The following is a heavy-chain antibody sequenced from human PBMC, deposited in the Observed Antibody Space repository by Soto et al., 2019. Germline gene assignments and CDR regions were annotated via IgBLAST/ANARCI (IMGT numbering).Heavy chain of an antibody. V-gene: IGHV4-4*02. CDR2: IYHSGST. J-gene: IGHJ4*02. CDR3: ARVAVAGTRVDY. CDR1: GGSISSSNW. Sequence: QVQLQESGPGLVKPSGTLSLTCAVSGGSISSSNWWSWVRQPPGKGLEWIGEIYHSGSTNYNPSLKSRVTISVDTSKNPCSLKLSSVTAADTAVYYCARVAVAGTRVDYWGQGTLVTVSS. D-gene: IGHD6-19*01.